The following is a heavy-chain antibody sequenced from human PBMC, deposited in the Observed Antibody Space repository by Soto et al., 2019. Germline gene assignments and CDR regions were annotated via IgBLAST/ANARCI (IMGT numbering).Heavy chain of an antibody. CDR1: GFTFSSYG. V-gene: IGHV3-30*18. Sequence: GGSLRLSCAASGFTFSSYGMHWVRQAPGKGLEWVAVISYDGSNKYYADSVKGRFTISRDNSRNTLYLQMNSLRAEDTAVYYCAKDLRYCSSTSCKTVFYYYYYGMDVWGQGTTVTVSS. CDR3: AKDLRYCSSTSCKTVFYYYYYGMDV. D-gene: IGHD2-2*01. CDR2: ISYDGSNK. J-gene: IGHJ6*02.